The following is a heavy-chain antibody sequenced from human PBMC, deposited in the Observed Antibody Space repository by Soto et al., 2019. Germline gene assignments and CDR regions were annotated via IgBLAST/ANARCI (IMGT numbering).Heavy chain of an antibody. CDR2: ISSSSSYI. V-gene: IGHV3-21*01. Sequence: EVQLVESGGGLVKPGGSLRLSCAASGFTFSSYSMNWVRQAPGKGLEWVSSISSSSSYIYYADSVKGRFTISRDNAKNSLYLQMNSLRAEDTAVYYCAREYYDFWSGYPTGWWFDPWGQGTLVTVSS. CDR1: GFTFSSYS. CDR3: AREYYDFWSGYPTGWWFDP. J-gene: IGHJ5*02. D-gene: IGHD3-3*01.